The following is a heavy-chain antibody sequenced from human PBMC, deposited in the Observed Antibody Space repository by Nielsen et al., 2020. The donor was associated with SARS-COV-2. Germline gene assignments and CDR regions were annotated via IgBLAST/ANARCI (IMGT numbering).Heavy chain of an antibody. CDR2: ISWNSGSI. D-gene: IGHD3-10*01. Sequence: GGSLRLSCAASGFTFDDYAMHWVRQAPGKGLEWVSGISWNSGSIGYADSVKGRFTISRDNAKNSLYLQMNSLRAEDTALYYCAKDRENEKLLWFGEVYYYGMDVWGQGTTVTVSS. V-gene: IGHV3-9*01. CDR3: AKDRENEKLLWFGEVYYYGMDV. CDR1: GFTFDDYA. J-gene: IGHJ6*02.